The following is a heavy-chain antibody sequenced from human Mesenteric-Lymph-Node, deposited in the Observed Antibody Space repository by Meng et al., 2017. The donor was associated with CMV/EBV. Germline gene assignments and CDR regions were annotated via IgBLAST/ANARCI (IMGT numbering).Heavy chain of an antibody. J-gene: IGHJ4*02. Sequence: GESLKISCAASGFAFGGYVMHWVRQVPGKGLEWVAVISYDGSNKDYADSVKGRFTISRDNSMNTLYLQMNSLGAEDTAVYYCARGGCSGGYCSNDYWGQGTLVTVSS. D-gene: IGHD2-15*01. CDR1: GFAFGGYV. CDR2: ISYDGSNK. V-gene: IGHV3-30*04. CDR3: ARGGCSGGYCSNDY.